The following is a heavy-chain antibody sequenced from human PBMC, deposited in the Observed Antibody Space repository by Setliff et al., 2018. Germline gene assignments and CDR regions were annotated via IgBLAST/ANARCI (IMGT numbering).Heavy chain of an antibody. J-gene: IGHJ5*02. CDR1: GVTFSRHA. V-gene: IGHV3-30*02. CDR3: ARGEKYYYESSGYSLDA. D-gene: IGHD3-22*01. CDR2: IRYGSYQQ. Sequence: PGGSLRLSCAASGVTFSRHAMHWVRQAPDRGLEWVAFIRYGSYQQTYADSVRGRFTISRDDSRNTVLLQMNNLRTDDTAVYYCARGEKYYYESSGYSLDAWGLGTLVTVSS.